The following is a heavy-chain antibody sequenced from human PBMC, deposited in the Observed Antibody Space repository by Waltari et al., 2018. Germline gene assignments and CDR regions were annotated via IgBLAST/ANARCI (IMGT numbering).Heavy chain of an antibody. D-gene: IGHD6-19*01. CDR2: IPLGTNA. Sequence: EVQLVESGGGLIQPGGSLRLSCVGSGFTVNSNYMSWVRRVPGKGREWVSNIPLGTNANYAESVRGRFTISRDNSKDTLYLQMNSLRVEDTAVYFCARHVSGPTRAAFDVWGQGTMVTVSP. V-gene: IGHV3-53*01. CDR3: ARHVSGPTRAAFDV. J-gene: IGHJ3*01. CDR1: GFTVNSNY.